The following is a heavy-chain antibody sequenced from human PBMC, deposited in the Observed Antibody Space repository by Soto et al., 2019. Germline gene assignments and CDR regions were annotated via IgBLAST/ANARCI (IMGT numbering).Heavy chain of an antibody. CDR2: LYSVGET. Sequence: EVVLVQSGGGLIHPGGSLRLSYAVSGGSVNFNYMSWVRQSPGRGLEWVAFLYSVGETYYGDAVKGRFTISRDDVKNTLYLQMNNLKAEDSALYYCARVRDATNYIDYWGQGTLVTVSS. CDR3: ARVRDATNYIDY. J-gene: IGHJ4*02. V-gene: IGHV3-53*01. CDR1: GGSVNFNY. D-gene: IGHD2-2*01.